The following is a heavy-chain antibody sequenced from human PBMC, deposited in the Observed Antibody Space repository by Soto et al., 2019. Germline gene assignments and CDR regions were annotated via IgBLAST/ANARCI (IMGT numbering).Heavy chain of an antibody. Sequence: SETLSLTCTVSGGSISSGDYYWSWIRQPPGKGLEWIGYIYYSGSTYYNPSLKSRVTISVDTSKNQFSLKLSSVTAADTAVYYCARDLYLRYWFDPWGQGTLVTVSS. J-gene: IGHJ5*02. CDR1: GGSISSGDYY. CDR2: IYYSGST. D-gene: IGHD3-16*02. V-gene: IGHV4-30-4*01. CDR3: ARDLYLRYWFDP.